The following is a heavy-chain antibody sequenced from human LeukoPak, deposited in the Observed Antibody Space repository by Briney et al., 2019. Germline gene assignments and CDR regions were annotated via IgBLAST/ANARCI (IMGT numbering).Heavy chain of an antibody. Sequence: GRSLRLSCAASGFTFSSYGMHWVSQAPGKGLEWVAVISYDGSNKYYADSVKGRFTISRDNSKNTLYLQMNSLRAEDTAVYYCAKDWGSSPLDYWGQGTLVTVSS. CDR1: GFTFSSYG. CDR2: ISYDGSNK. CDR3: AKDWGSSPLDY. D-gene: IGHD3-16*01. V-gene: IGHV3-30*18. J-gene: IGHJ4*02.